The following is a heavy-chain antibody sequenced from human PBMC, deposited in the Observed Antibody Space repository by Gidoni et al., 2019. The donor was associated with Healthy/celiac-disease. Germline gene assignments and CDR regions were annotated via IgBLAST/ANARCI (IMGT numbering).Heavy chain of an antibody. Sequence: QVQLQESGPGLVKPSETLSLTCTVSGGSISSYYWSWIRQPPGKGLEWIGYIYYSGSTNYNPSLKSRVTISVDTSKNQFSLKLSSVTAADTAVYYCARYHSSSSYFDYWGQGTLVTVSS. D-gene: IGHD6-6*01. CDR1: GGSISSYY. CDR3: ARYHSSSSYFDY. CDR2: IYYSGST. V-gene: IGHV4-59*01. J-gene: IGHJ4*02.